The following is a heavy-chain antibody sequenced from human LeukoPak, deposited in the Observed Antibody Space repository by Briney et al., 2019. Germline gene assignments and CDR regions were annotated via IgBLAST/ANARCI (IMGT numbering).Heavy chain of an antibody. CDR1: GFTFSNAW. V-gene: IGHV3-15*01. D-gene: IGHD3-3*01. Sequence: GGSLRLSCAASGFTFSNAWMSWVRQAPGKGLEWVGRIRSKTDGGTTDYAAPVKGRFTISRDDSKNTLYLQMNSLKTEDTAVYYCTTKQVDYDFWSGYRRIDYWGQGTLVTVSS. CDR2: IRSKTDGGTT. CDR3: TTKQVDYDFWSGYRRIDY. J-gene: IGHJ4*02.